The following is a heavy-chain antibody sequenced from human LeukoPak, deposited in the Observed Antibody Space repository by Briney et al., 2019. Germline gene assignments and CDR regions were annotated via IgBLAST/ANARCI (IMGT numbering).Heavy chain of an antibody. CDR2: IIPIFGTA. CDR3: ARERLGRGFDY. J-gene: IGHJ4*02. D-gene: IGHD7-27*01. Sequence: ASVKVSCKASRGTFSSYAISWVPQAPGQGLEWMGGIIPIFGTANYAQKFQGRVTITTDESTSTAYTELSSLSSEDTAVYYCARERLGRGFDYWGQGTLVTVSS. CDR1: RGTFSSYA. V-gene: IGHV1-69*05.